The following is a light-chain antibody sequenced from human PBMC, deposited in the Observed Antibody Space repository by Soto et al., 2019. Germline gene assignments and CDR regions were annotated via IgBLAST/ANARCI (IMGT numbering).Light chain of an antibody. V-gene: IGKV3-20*01. CDR3: QQNGSSELS. Sequence: EIVWTQSPGTLYLSPGERATLSGRTSQSVSSSYLAWYQQKPGQAPRLLIYGASSSANSIPARFRGSGSGTDFPLIISRRDAEDFALYYCQQNGSSELSVGGGTKVEIK. CDR1: QSVSSSY. J-gene: IGKJ4*01. CDR2: GAS.